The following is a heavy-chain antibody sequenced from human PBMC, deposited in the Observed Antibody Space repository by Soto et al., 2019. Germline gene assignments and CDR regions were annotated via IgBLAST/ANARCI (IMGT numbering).Heavy chain of an antibody. Sequence: GASVKVSCKASGYTFTSYDINWVRQATGQGLEWMGWMNPNSGNTGYAQKFQGRVTMTRNTSISTDYMELSSLRSEDTAVYYCARIPPDPFYCGGDCYSWYFDYWGQGTLVTVSS. CDR3: ARIPPDPFYCGGDCYSWYFDY. J-gene: IGHJ4*02. CDR2: MNPNSGNT. V-gene: IGHV1-8*01. CDR1: GYTFTSYD. D-gene: IGHD2-21*02.